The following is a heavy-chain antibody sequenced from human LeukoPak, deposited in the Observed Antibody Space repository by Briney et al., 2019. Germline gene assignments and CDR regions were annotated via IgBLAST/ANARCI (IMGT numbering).Heavy chain of an antibody. J-gene: IGHJ4*02. Sequence: ASVKVSCKASGYTFTGYYMHWVRQAPGQGLEWMGWTNPNSGGTNYAQKFQGRVTMTRDTSISTAYMELSRLRSDDTAVYYCAREPYYYDSSGYPLYYFDYWGQGTLVTVSS. CDR2: TNPNSGGT. CDR3: AREPYYYDSSGYPLYYFDY. V-gene: IGHV1-2*02. D-gene: IGHD3-22*01. CDR1: GYTFTGYY.